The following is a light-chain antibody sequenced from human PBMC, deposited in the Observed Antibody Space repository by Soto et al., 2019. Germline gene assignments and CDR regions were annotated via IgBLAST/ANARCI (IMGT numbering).Light chain of an antibody. V-gene: IGLV2-8*01. CDR3: SSYVGSNILV. J-gene: IGLJ3*02. CDR2: DDS. Sequence: QSALTQPPSASGSPGQSVTISCTGTSSDVGGYNYVSWYQQHPGKVPKLMIYDDSQRPSGVPVRFSCSKSCNTASLTVSARQDEDEDDYYCSSYVGSNILVFGGGTMVTVL. CDR1: SSDVGGYNY.